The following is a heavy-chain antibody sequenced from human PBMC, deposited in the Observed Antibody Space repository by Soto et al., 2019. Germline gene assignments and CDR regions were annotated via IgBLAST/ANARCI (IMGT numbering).Heavy chain of an antibody. CDR3: ARRTAFSTDAFDI. Sequence: QVQLVQSGAEVKKPGASVKVSCKASGYTFTSYYMHWVRQAPGQGLEWMGIINPSGGSTSYAQKFQGRVTMPRDTSTSTVYRELSSLRSEDTAVYYCARRTAFSTDAFDIWGQGTMVTVSS. CDR2: INPSGGST. CDR1: GYTFTSYY. V-gene: IGHV1-46*01. J-gene: IGHJ3*02.